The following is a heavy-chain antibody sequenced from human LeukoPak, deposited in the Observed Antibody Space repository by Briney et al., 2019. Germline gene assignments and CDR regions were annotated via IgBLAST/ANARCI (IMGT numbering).Heavy chain of an antibody. CDR1: GNSFTDYW. CDR2: IYPGDSAT. CDR3: ARQKDPYFDY. D-gene: IGHD2-15*01. J-gene: IGHJ4*02. Sequence: GESLKISCKGSGNSFTDYWIGWVRQMPGKGLEWMGLIYPGDSATRYSPSFQGHVTISADKSIATAYLQWSSLKASDTAMYYCARQKDPYFDYWDQGTLVTVSS. V-gene: IGHV5-51*01.